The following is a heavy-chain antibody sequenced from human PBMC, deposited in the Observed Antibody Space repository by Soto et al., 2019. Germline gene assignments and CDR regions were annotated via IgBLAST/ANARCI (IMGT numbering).Heavy chain of an antibody. D-gene: IGHD2-15*01. CDR3: ARDPLLVHEFYYYMDV. J-gene: IGHJ6*03. Sequence: EVQLVESGGGLVKPGGSLRLSCAASGFNFAPYSMNWVRQAPGKGLEWVSSISGSSRYIYYADSVEGRFTISRDNAEKSLFLQTNSLRAEDTAVYYCARDPLLVHEFYYYMDVWGKGTTVTVSS. CDR2: ISGSSRYI. CDR1: GFNFAPYS. V-gene: IGHV3-21*01.